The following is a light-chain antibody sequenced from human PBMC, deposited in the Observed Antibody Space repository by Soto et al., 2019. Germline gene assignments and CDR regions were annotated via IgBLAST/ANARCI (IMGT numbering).Light chain of an antibody. CDR2: KAS. V-gene: IGKV1-5*03. J-gene: IGKJ1*01. Sequence: DIQMTQSPSTLSGSVGDRVTITCRASRTISSWLAWYQQKPGKAPKLLIYKASTLKSGVPSRFSGSGSGTEFTLTISSLQPDDFATYYCQHYNSYLWTFGQGTKVDIK. CDR1: RTISSW. CDR3: QHYNSYLWT.